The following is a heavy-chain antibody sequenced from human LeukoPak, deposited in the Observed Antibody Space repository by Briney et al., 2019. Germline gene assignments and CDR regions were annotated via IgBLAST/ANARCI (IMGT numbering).Heavy chain of an antibody. CDR3: ARIFIGNGYSSYFDC. V-gene: IGHV4-38-2*02. CDR1: GFSISSGHY. CDR2: VYQSGTT. J-gene: IGHJ4*02. D-gene: IGHD5-18*01. Sequence: PSETLSLTCTVSGFSISSGHYWGWVRQPPGAGLEWIGSVYQSGTTYYNPSLKSRVTTSVDMSKNQFSLRLRPVTAADTAVYYCARIFIGNGYSSYFDCWGQGTLVTVSS.